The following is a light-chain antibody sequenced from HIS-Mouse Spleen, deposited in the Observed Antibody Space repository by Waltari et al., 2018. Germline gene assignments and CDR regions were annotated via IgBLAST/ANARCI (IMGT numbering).Light chain of an antibody. CDR3: SSYTSSSTRV. J-gene: IGLJ3*02. Sequence: QSALTQPASVSGSPGQSITISCLGPSSAVAGYNYVPRYQQPPGKAPNLMIYDVSNRPSGVSNRFSGSKSGNTASLTISGLQAEDEADYYCSSYTSSSTRVFGGGTKLTVL. CDR1: SSAVAGYNY. V-gene: IGLV2-14*03. CDR2: DVS.